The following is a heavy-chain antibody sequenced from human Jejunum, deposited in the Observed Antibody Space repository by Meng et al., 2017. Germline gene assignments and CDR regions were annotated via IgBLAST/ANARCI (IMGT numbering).Heavy chain of an antibody. J-gene: IGHJ4*02. CDR1: GVPFISYA. V-gene: IGHV1-3*01. D-gene: IGHD3-10*01. CDR2: IIAGYRNT. CDR3: ARDMPYSSGSFEF. Sequence: QVQLVHAGAEVKKPGASVKVSCRASGVPFISYAIYWVRQAPGQSLEWMGWIIAGYRNTKYSQKFQGRLTITRDKSAGTAYMELSSLRFEDTAVYYCARDMPYSSGSFEFWGQGTLVTVSS.